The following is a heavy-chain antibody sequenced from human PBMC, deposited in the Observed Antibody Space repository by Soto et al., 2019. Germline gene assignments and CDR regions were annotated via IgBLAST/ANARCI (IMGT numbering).Heavy chain of an antibody. CDR2: ISAYNGNT. CDR3: ARDPPYSSGWYAGFDP. CDR1: GYTFTSYG. Sequence: ASVKVSCKASGYTFTSYGISWVRQAPGQGLEWMGWISAYNGNTNYAQKLQGRVTMTTDTSTSTAYMEPRSLRSDDTAVYYCARDPPYSSGWYAGFDPWGQGTLVTVSS. J-gene: IGHJ5*02. D-gene: IGHD6-19*01. V-gene: IGHV1-18*01.